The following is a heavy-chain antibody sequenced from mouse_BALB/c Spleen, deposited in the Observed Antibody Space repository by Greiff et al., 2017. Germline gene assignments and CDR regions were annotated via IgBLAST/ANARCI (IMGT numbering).Heavy chain of an antibody. CDR2: ISYSGST. D-gene: IGHD2-5*01. V-gene: IGHV3-8*02. Sequence: EVQLQESGPSLVKPSQTLSLTCSVTGDSITSGYWNWFRKFPGNKLEYMGYISYSGSTYYNPSLKSRISITRDTSKNQYYLQLNSVTTEDTATYYCARRFYSSSPYWYFDVWGAGTTVTVSS. CDR1: GDSITSGY. J-gene: IGHJ1*01. CDR3: ARRFYSSSPYWYFDV.